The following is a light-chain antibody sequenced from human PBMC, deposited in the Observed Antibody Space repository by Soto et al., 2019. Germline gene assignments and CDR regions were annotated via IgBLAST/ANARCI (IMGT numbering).Light chain of an antibody. J-gene: IGKJ1*01. CDR3: QQYNSYPWT. V-gene: IGKV1-5*01. CDR1: QSIIRW. CDR2: DAS. Sequence: DIQMTQSPSTLCVSVGDRVSITCRASQSIIRWLAWYQQKPGKAPKLLIFDASSLESGVPSRFSGSGSGTEFTLTLSSLQPDHLETYYCQQYNSYPWTFGQGTNVEI.